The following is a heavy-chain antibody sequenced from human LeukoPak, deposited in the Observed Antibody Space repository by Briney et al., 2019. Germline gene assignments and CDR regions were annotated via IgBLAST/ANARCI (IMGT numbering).Heavy chain of an antibody. Sequence: PGGSLRLSCAASGFTFSNYGIHWVRQAPGKGLEWVAFIRYDGSNKYYADSIKGRFTISRDNSKNTLYLQMNSLRAEDTAVYYCATAPCIAAAGTLYYYYYMDVWGKGTTVTISS. V-gene: IGHV3-30*02. CDR2: IRYDGSNK. CDR3: ATAPCIAAAGTLYYYYYMDV. D-gene: IGHD6-13*01. CDR1: GFTFSNYG. J-gene: IGHJ6*03.